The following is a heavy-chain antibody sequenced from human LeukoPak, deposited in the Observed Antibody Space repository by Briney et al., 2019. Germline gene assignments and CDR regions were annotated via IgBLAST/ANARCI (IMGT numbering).Heavy chain of an antibody. Sequence: GGSLRLSCAASGFTFSSYAMSWVRQAPGKGLEWVAFIRYDGSNKYYADSVKGRFTISRDNSKNTLYLQMNSLRAEDTAVYYCAKDSYSYGYCDIWGQGTMVTVSS. CDR2: IRYDGSNK. CDR1: GFTFSSYA. D-gene: IGHD5-18*01. CDR3: AKDSYSYGYCDI. V-gene: IGHV3-30*02. J-gene: IGHJ3*02.